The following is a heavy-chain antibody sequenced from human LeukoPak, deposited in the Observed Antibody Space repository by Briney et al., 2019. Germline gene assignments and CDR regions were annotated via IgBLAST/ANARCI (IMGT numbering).Heavy chain of an antibody. J-gene: IGHJ2*01. V-gene: IGHV4-34*01. CDR1: GGSFSGYY. D-gene: IGHD3-10*01. CDR3: ARGRGVRGVITPRYFDL. CDR2: FNHSGST. Sequence: SETLSLTCAVYGGSFSGYYWSWIRQPPGKGLEWIGEFNHSGSTNYNPSLKSRVTISVDTSKNQFSLKLSSVTAADTAVYYCARGRGVRGVITPRYFDLWGRGTLVTVSS.